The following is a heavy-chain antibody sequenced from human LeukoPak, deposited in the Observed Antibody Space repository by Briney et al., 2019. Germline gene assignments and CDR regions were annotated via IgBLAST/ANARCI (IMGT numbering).Heavy chain of an antibody. Sequence: PGGSLRLSCAASGFTFSSYSMNWVRQAPGKGLEWVSSISSSSSYIYYADSVKGRFTISRDNAKNSLYLQMNSLRAEDTAVYYCAREILPSMVATSGFDYWGQGTLVTASS. J-gene: IGHJ4*02. CDR1: GFTFSSYS. V-gene: IGHV3-21*01. D-gene: IGHD5-12*01. CDR2: ISSSSSYI. CDR3: AREILPSMVATSGFDY.